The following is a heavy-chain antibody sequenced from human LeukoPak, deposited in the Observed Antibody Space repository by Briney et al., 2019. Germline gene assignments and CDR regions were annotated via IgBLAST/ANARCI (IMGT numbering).Heavy chain of an antibody. V-gene: IGHV4-34*01. CDR1: GASFSDYY. D-gene: IGHD3-9*01. CDR2: IHHSGNT. J-gene: IGHJ3*02. CDR3: ARLKSRLAAIDI. Sequence: SETLSLTCAVYGASFSDYYWSFIRQPPGKGLEWIGEIHHSGNTNYNPSLKSRVTISVDTSKNQFSLKLRSVTAADTAVYYCARLKSRLAAIDIWGQGTMVTVSS.